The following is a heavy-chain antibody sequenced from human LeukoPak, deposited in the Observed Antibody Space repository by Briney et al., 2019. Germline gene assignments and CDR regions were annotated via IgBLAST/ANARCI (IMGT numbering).Heavy chain of an antibody. CDR3: ASPITRYCSSTSCPDAFDI. J-gene: IGHJ3*02. CDR1: GFTVSSNY. V-gene: IGHV3-66*02. CDR2: IYSGGST. Sequence: PGGSLRLSCAASGFTVSSNYMSWVRQGPGKGLEWVSVIYSGGSTYYADSVKGRFTISRDNSKNTLYLQMSSLRAEDTAVYYCASPITRYCSSTSCPDAFDIWGQGTMVTVSS. D-gene: IGHD2-2*01.